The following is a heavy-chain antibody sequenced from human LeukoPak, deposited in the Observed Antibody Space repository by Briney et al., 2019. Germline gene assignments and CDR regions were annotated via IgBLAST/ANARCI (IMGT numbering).Heavy chain of an antibody. Sequence: SETLSLTCTVSGGSISSSSYYWGWIRQPPGKGPEWIGSIYYSGSTYYNPSLKSRVTISVDTSKNQFSLKLSSVTAADTAVYYCASAPQRIQLWLGWFDPWGQGTLVTVSS. J-gene: IGHJ5*02. CDR2: IYYSGST. V-gene: IGHV4-39*07. CDR3: ASAPQRIQLWLGWFDP. CDR1: GGSISSSSYY. D-gene: IGHD5-18*01.